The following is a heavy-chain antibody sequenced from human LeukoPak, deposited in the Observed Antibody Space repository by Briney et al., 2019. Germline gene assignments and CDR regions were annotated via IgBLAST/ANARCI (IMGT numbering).Heavy chain of an antibody. J-gene: IGHJ4*02. Sequence: ASVKVSCKASGYIFTNYGIHWVRQAPGQRLECIGWINAGNGNIKYSQNFQGRVTFTGDTSASTVYMEFNSLRSEDTAVYYCARDGGGRYGATLLDYWGQGTLVTVSS. CDR3: ARDGGGRYGATLLDY. D-gene: IGHD2-15*01. CDR2: INAGNGNI. V-gene: IGHV1-3*01. CDR1: GYIFTNYG.